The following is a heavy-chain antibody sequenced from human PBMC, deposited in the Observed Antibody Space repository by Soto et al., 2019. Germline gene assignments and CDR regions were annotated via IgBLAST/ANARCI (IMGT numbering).Heavy chain of an antibody. CDR3: ARMATFGSLNWFDP. D-gene: IGHD3-16*01. CDR1: GYSFTNND. CDR2: MNPGSGDT. Sequence: GASVKVSCKASGYSFTNNDVSWVRQATGQGLEWMGWMNPGSGDTGYAQKFQGRVTMTRHISIATAYMELSSLRSDDTAIYYCARMATFGSLNWFDPWGQGTLVTVSS. J-gene: IGHJ5*02. V-gene: IGHV1-8*01.